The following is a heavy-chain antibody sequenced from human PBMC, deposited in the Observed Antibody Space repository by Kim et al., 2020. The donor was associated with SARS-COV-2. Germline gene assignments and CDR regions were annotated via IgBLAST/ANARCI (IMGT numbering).Heavy chain of an antibody. CDR2: IGQDGRQK. Sequence: GGSLRLSCAASGFSFGTYWMSWVRQAPGKGLEWVATIGQDGRQKFYVDSVKGRFTISRDNSQTSLFLQMTNLRVDDTAVYYCARDCPVVFGFATVTEYYLDLWGRGTLVTV. J-gene: IGHJ2*01. CDR1: GFSFGTYW. V-gene: IGHV3-7*03. D-gene: IGHD2-15*01. CDR3: ARDCPVVFGFATVTEYYLDL.